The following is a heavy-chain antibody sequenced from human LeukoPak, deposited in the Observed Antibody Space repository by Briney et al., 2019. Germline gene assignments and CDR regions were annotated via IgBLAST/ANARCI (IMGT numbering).Heavy chain of an antibody. V-gene: IGHV3-23*01. CDR3: AKERPDGRSSWGPNF. J-gene: IGHJ4*02. Sequence: GGSLRLSCEASGLTFNTYTMSWVHQAPGKGLEWVSAIRGSGITTYYVDSVKGRFTISRDNSKNTLYLQMNSLRAEDTAVYYCAKERPDGRSSWGPNFWGQGTLVTVSS. D-gene: IGHD6-6*01. CDR2: IRGSGITT. CDR1: GLTFNTYT.